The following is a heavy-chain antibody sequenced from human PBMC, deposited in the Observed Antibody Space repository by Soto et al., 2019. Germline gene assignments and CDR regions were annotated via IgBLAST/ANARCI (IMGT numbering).Heavy chain of an antibody. D-gene: IGHD3-10*01. Sequence: QVQLVESGGGVVQPGGSLRLSCAASGFAFSNYGMHWVRQAPGQGLEWGAVIWYDGSKEYYADSVKGRFTISRDNSKNTLYLQMNSLRVEDTAMYYCARGSRGSGSYYGGHSWFDPWGQGTLVTVFS. CDR3: ARGSRGSGSYYGGHSWFDP. V-gene: IGHV3-33*01. CDR1: GFAFSNYG. CDR2: IWYDGSKE. J-gene: IGHJ5*02.